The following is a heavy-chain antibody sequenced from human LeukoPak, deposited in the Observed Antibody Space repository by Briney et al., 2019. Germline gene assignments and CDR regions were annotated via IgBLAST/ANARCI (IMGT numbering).Heavy chain of an antibody. V-gene: IGHV3-7*01. D-gene: IGHD1-20*01. CDR2: IGQDGSAK. J-gene: IGHJ5*02. CDR3: VYVAYNWNPGSA. CDR1: GFTFSSYW. Sequence: GGSLRLSCATSGFTFSSYWMSWVRQVPGKGLEWVASIGQDGSAKTYVDSVKGRFTISRDNAKNSLYLQMNSLTAEDTAVYYCVYVAYNWNPGSAWGQGTLVTVSS.